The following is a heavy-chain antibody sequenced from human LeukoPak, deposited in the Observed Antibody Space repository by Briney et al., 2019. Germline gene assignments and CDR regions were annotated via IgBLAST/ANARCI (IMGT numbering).Heavy chain of an antibody. CDR3: ARVGYCSRGVCYNYDY. Sequence: ASVRVSCKASGYSFTGNYMHWVRQAPGQGFEWMGGINPNTGGTNYAQKFKGRVLMTRDTSSSTAYLELNSLKSDDTAVYYCARVGYCSRGVCYNYDYWGQGTQVTVSS. CDR2: INPNTGGT. CDR1: GYSFTGNY. V-gene: IGHV1-2*02. D-gene: IGHD2-8*01. J-gene: IGHJ4*02.